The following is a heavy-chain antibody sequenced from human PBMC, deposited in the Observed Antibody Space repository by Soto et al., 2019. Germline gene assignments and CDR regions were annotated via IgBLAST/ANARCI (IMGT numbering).Heavy chain of an antibody. CDR3: AMYHYGSGRRNYYYYMDV. V-gene: IGHV4-39*01. Sequence: PSETLSLTCTVSGGSISSSSYYWGWIRQPPGKGLEWIGSIYYSGSTYYNPSLKSRVTISVDTSKNQFSLKLSSVTAADTAVYYCAMYHYGSGRRNYYYYMDVWGKGTTVTVSS. J-gene: IGHJ6*03. CDR2: IYYSGST. D-gene: IGHD3-10*01. CDR1: GGSISSSSYY.